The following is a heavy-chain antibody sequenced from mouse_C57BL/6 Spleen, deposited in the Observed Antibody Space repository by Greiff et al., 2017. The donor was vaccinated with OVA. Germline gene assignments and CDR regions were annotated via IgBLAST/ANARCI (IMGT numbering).Heavy chain of an antibody. Sequence: QVTLKESGPGILQPSQTLSLTCSFSGFSLSTFGMGVGWIRQPSGKGLEWLAHIWWDDDKYYNPALKSRLTISKDTSKNQVFLKIANVDTADTATYYCARIDYYGSSYVGPFAYWGQGTLVTVSA. J-gene: IGHJ3*01. V-gene: IGHV8-8*01. D-gene: IGHD1-1*01. CDR3: ARIDYYGSSYVGPFAY. CDR1: GFSLSTFGMG. CDR2: IWWDDDK.